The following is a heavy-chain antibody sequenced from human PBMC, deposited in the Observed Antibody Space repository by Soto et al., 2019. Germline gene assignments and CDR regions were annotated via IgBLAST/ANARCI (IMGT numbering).Heavy chain of an antibody. J-gene: IGHJ6*02. CDR1: GGTFSTST. CDR2: IIPMLSIG. D-gene: IGHD3-10*01. V-gene: IGHV1-69*02. Sequence: SVKVSCKASGGTFSTSTITWVRQAPGQGLEWMGRIIPMLSIGNNAQKFQGRVTITADKSTSTAYMELSSLRSEDTAVYYCARARGLGDYYGMDVWGQGTTVTVSS. CDR3: ARARGLGDYYGMDV.